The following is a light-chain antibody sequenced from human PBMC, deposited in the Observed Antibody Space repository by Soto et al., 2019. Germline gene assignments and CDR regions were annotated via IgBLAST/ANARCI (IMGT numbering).Light chain of an antibody. CDR3: QVCDSSSDPRGV. Sequence: SYELTQPPSVSVAPGKTARITCGGNNIGSKSVHWYQQKPGQAPVLVIYYDSDRHSGIPERFSGSNSGNTATLTISRVEAGDEADYYCQVCDSSSDPRGVFGTGTKVTVL. V-gene: IGLV3-21*04. CDR1: NIGSKS. J-gene: IGLJ1*01. CDR2: YDS.